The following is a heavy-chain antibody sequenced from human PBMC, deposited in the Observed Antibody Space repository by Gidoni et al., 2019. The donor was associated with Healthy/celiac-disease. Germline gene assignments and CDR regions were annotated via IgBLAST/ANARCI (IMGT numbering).Heavy chain of an antibody. Sequence: EVQLVESGGGVVQPGRSRRHPCAASGFTVADYAMHWVRQAPGKGMGWVSGISWNSGSIGYADSVKCRFTISRDNAKNSLYLQMNSLRAEDTALYYCAKDQDYGDYLGELDYWGQGTLVTVSS. D-gene: IGHD4-17*01. CDR2: ISWNSGSI. J-gene: IGHJ4*02. CDR3: AKDQDYGDYLGELDY. V-gene: IGHV3-9*01. CDR1: GFTVADYA.